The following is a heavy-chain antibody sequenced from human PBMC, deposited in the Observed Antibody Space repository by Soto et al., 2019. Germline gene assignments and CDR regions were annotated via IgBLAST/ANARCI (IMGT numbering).Heavy chain of an antibody. D-gene: IGHD3-10*01. V-gene: IGHV3-23*01. Sequence: GGSLRLSCAASGFTFSNYAMSWVRQAPGKGLEWVSAISGSGTNTYYADSVRGRITISRDNSKDTVYLQMNSLSADDTAVYYCSKVEATYGNLSHDYWGQGTLVTVSS. CDR1: GFTFSNYA. CDR3: SKVEATYGNLSHDY. CDR2: ISGSGTNT. J-gene: IGHJ4*02.